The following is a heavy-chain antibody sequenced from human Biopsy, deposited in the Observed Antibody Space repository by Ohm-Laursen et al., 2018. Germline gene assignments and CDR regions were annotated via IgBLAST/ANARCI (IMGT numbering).Heavy chain of an antibody. J-gene: IGHJ4*02. CDR2: MSPNTGNT. CDR1: GYTFTSHD. V-gene: IGHV1-8*01. D-gene: IGHD1-26*01. Sequence: SVKVSCKASGYTFTSHDINWVRQATGQGLEWMGWMSPNTGNTVYAQRFQDRVTMTSDTSTGAAYMELTSLTSDDTAVYFCARWETTLGRSLDSWGQGTLVAVSS. CDR3: ARWETTLGRSLDS.